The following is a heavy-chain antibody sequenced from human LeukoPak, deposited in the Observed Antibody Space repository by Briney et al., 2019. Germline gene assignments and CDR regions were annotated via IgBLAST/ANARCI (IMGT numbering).Heavy chain of an antibody. Sequence: SETLSLTCAVYGGSFSGYYWSWIRQPPGKGLEWIGEINHSGSTNYNPSLKSRVTISVDTSKNQFSLKLSSVTAADTAVYYCAREKEDGYNHLDYWGQGTLVTVSS. CDR1: GGSFSGYY. CDR2: INHSGST. V-gene: IGHV4-34*01. CDR3: AREKEDGYNHLDY. D-gene: IGHD5-24*01. J-gene: IGHJ4*02.